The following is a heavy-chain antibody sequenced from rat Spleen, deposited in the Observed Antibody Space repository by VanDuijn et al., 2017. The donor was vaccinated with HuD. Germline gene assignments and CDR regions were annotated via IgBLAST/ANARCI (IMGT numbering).Heavy chain of an antibody. Sequence: EVQLVESDGGLVQPGRSLKLSCAASGFTFSDYYMAWVRQAPTKGLEWVATISYEGGNTYYGDSVKGRFTISRDNAKSTLYLQMNSLRSEDTATYYCARRLYNNYYFDYWGQGVMVTVSS. CDR3: ARRLYNNYYFDY. D-gene: IGHD1-10*01. CDR2: ISYEGGNT. CDR1: GFTFSDYY. J-gene: IGHJ2*01. V-gene: IGHV5-22*01.